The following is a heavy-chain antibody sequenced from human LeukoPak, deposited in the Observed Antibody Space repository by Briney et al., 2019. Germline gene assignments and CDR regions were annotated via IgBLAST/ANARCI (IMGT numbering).Heavy chain of an antibody. CDR3: ARSPGGRRLEY. V-gene: IGHV3-69-1*01. D-gene: IGHD3-16*01. CDR1: GFTVSDYY. CDR2: IRSSGDT. J-gene: IGHJ4*02. Sequence: PGGSLRLSCAVSGFTVSDYYMTWVRQAPGKGLEWISYIRSSGDTFHADSVKGRFTISRDDAKGSLYLQMNSLRAEDTAVYFCARSPGGRRLEYWGQGTLVTVSS.